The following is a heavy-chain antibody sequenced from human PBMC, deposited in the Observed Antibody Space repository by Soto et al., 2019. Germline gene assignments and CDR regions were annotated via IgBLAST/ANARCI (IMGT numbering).Heavy chain of an antibody. CDR3: ARDTAMVPQGHFDI. J-gene: IGHJ3*02. CDR2: INPSSGGA. Sequence: ASVKVSCKTSGFSFTGYYIYWVRQAPGQGLEWMGSINPSSGGAKYAQKFQGWVTMTRDTSISTAYMELSRLRSDDTAVYYCARDTAMVPQGHFDIWGQGTMVTVSS. D-gene: IGHD5-18*01. CDR1: GFSFTGYY. V-gene: IGHV1-2*04.